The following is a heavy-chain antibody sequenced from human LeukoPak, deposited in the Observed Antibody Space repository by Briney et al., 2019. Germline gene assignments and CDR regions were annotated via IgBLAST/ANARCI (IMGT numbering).Heavy chain of an antibody. CDR3: ATWDDYGDYVAFEY. CDR1: GFTFSSYT. V-gene: IGHV3-21*01. J-gene: IGHJ4*02. Sequence: GGSLRLSCAGSGFTFSSYTMNCVRQAPGKGLEWVSSISSSATYIYYADSVRGRFTISRDDAKNSLFLHMNSLRAEDTAVYYCATWDDYGDYVAFEYWSRGTLVSVSS. D-gene: IGHD4-17*01. CDR2: ISSSATYI.